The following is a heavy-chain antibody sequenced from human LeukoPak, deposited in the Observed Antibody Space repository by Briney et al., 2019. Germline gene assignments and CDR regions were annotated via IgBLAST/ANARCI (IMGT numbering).Heavy chain of an antibody. Sequence: GGSLRLSCAASGFTFSTFSMSWVRQTSGKGLEWVSTISDSGGITLYADSVKGRFTISRDNSKNTVYLQMTSLRTEDTAVYYCAKDRVGWAFDIWGQGTMVTVSS. V-gene: IGHV3-23*01. J-gene: IGHJ3*02. CDR3: AKDRVGWAFDI. CDR2: ISDSGGIT. D-gene: IGHD1-26*01. CDR1: GFTFSTFS.